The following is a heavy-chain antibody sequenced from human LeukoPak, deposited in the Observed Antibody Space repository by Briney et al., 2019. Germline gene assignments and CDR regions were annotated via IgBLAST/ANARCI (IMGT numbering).Heavy chain of an antibody. CDR1: GGSISSYY. CDR3: ARVDRGRYFDWLPFDY. Sequence: SETLSLTCTVSGGSISSYYWSWIRQPPGKGLEWIGDIYYSGSTNYNPSLKSRVTISVDTSKNQFSLKLSSVTAADTAVYYCARVDRGRYFDWLPFDYWGQGTLVTVSS. J-gene: IGHJ4*02. D-gene: IGHD3-9*01. CDR2: IYYSGST. V-gene: IGHV4-59*01.